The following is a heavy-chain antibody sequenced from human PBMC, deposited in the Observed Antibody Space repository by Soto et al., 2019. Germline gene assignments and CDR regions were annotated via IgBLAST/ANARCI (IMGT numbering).Heavy chain of an antibody. J-gene: IGHJ6*02. CDR2: IDPSDSYT. V-gene: IGHV5-10-1*01. CDR3: ARRNSTSGQYGMDA. CDR1: GYSFTSYW. Sequence: GASLQLSCEGSGYSFTSYWISWVRQMPGKGLEWMGRIDPSDSYTNYSPSFQGHVTISADTYIRTAYLQWSSLKASDTAMYYCARRNSTSGQYGMDAWCQGTTVT. D-gene: IGHD2-2*01.